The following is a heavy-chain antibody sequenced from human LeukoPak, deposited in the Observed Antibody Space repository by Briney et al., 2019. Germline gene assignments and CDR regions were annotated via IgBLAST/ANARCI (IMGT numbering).Heavy chain of an antibody. V-gene: IGHV3-30*02. CDR3: AKSGYSYGSYYYYGMDV. CDR1: GFTFSSYG. CDR2: IWYDGSNK. J-gene: IGHJ6*02. D-gene: IGHD5-18*01. Sequence: GGSLRLSCAASGFTFSSYGMHWVRQAPGKGLEWEAVIWYDGSNKYYADSVKGRFTISRDNSKNTLYLQMNSLRAEDTAVYYCAKSGYSYGSYYYYGMDVWGQGTTVTVSS.